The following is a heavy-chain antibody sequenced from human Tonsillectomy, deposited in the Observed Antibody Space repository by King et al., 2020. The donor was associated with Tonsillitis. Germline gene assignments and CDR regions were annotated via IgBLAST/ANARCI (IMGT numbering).Heavy chain of an antibody. V-gene: IGHV3-7*03. Sequence: VQLVESGGGLVQPGGSLRLSCAASGFTFSNYWMSWVRQAPGKGLEWVANIKQDGSENYYVGSVKGRLTISRDNAKNSLYLQMNSLRAEDTAVYYCARGPPYSSLDYHYIMDVWGQGTTVTVSS. D-gene: IGHD6-13*01. CDR1: GFTFSNYW. CDR3: ARGPPYSSLDYHYIMDV. J-gene: IGHJ6*02. CDR2: IKQDGSEN.